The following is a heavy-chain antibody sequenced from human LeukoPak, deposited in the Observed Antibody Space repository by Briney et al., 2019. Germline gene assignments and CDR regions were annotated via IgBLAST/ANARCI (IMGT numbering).Heavy chain of an antibody. CDR1: GFTFSSYA. CDR2: ISYDGSNK. Sequence: PGGSLRLSCAASGFTFSSYAMHWVRQAPGKGLEWVAVISYDGSNKYYADSVKGRFTISRDNSKNTLYLQMNSLRAEDTAVYYCARDGNYYYDSSGLDYWGQGTLVTVSS. J-gene: IGHJ4*02. V-gene: IGHV3-30-3*01. CDR3: ARDGNYYYDSSGLDY. D-gene: IGHD3-22*01.